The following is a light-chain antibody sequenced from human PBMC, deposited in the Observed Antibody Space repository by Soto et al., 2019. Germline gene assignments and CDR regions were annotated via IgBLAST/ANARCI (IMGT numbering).Light chain of an antibody. V-gene: IGLV2-8*01. J-gene: IGLJ1*01. CDR1: SSDVGGYNY. Sequence: QSVLTQPPSASGSPGQSVTISCTGTSSDVGGYNYVSWYQHHPGKAPKLIIYEVYKRPSGLPDRFSGSKSGNTAALTVSGLQAEDEADYYCSSYVGTNSYVFGTGTKVTVL. CDR3: SSYVGTNSYV. CDR2: EVY.